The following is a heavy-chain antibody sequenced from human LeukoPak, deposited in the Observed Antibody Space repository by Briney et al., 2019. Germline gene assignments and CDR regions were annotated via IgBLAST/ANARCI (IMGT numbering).Heavy chain of an antibody. V-gene: IGHV3-53*01. D-gene: IGHD1-26*01. Sequence: GGSLRLSCAASGFTVSSNYMSWVRQAPGKGLEWVSVIYSGGSTYYADSVKGRFTISRDNSKNTLYLQMNSLRAEDTAVYYCASHSGSYYTYYYYYMDVWGKGTTVTISS. CDR1: GFTVSSNY. CDR3: ASHSGSYYTYYYYYMDV. CDR2: IYSGGST. J-gene: IGHJ6*03.